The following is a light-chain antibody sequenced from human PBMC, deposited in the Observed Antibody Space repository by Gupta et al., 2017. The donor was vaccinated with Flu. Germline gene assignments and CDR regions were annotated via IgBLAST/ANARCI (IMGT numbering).Light chain of an antibody. V-gene: IGKV1-5*03. J-gene: IGKJ4*01. Sequence: IQMTQSPSTLSASVGDRVTITCRANQSVSSWLAWYQQQPGKAPNFLIYKASSLGSGVPSRFSGSGSGTEFTLTISSLQPDDFATYYCQQYSSYPLTFGGGTKVEI. CDR1: QSVSSW. CDR3: QQYSSYPLT. CDR2: KAS.